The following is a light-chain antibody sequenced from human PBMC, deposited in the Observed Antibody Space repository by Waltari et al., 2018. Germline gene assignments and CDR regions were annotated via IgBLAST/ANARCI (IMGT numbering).Light chain of an antibody. CDR3: QQYNMSPIT. CDR2: KAS. CDR1: QSISTW. J-gene: IGKJ4*01. Sequence: IQLTQSPSSLSTSLGDRVTIPCRASQSISTWLAWYQQRPGRAPKLLIYKASTLQSGVPSRFSGSGSGTEFSLTITSLQPGDSATYYCQQYNMSPITFGGGTKVEI. V-gene: IGKV1-5*03.